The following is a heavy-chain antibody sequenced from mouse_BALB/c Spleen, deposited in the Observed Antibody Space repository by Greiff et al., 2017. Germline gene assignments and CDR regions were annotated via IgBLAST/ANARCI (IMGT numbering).Heavy chain of an antibody. CDR3: ASHSILRLRGYFDV. Sequence: EVKLMESGPGLVKPSQSLSLTCSVTGYSITSGYYWNWIRQFPGNKLEWMGYISYDGSNNYNPSLKNRISITRDTSKNQFFLKLNSVTTEDTATYYCASHSILRLRGYFDVWGAGTTVTVSS. CDR1: GYSITSGYY. D-gene: IGHD1-2*01. V-gene: IGHV3-6*02. CDR2: ISYDGSN. J-gene: IGHJ1*01.